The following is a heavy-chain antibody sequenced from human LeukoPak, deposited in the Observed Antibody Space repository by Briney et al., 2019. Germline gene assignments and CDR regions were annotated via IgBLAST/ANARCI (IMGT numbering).Heavy chain of an antibody. CDR3: ARGGGYDALLDY. CDR2: IYYSGST. D-gene: IGHD5-12*01. Sequence: PSETLSLTCTGSGGSISSYYWSWIRQPPGKGLEWIGYIYYSGSTNYNPSLKSRVTISVDTSKNQFSLKLSSVPAADTAVYYCARGGGYDALLDYWGQGTLVTVSS. J-gene: IGHJ4*02. V-gene: IGHV4-59*01. CDR1: GGSISSYY.